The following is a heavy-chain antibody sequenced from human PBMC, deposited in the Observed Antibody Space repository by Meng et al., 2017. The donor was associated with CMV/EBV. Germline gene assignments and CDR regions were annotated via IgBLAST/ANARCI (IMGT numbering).Heavy chain of an antibody. J-gene: IGHJ4*02. CDR3: ARALDCSSSSCPRAFDS. CDR2: LNSDGNTT. CDR1: FSFSTYW. V-gene: IGHV3-74*01. D-gene: IGHD2-2*01. Sequence: FSFSTYWMHWVRPAPGKGLVWVSRLNSDGNTTNYADSVKGRFIISRDNAKNTLYLQMNSLRAEDTAVYYCARALDCSSSSCPRAFDSWGQGTLVTVSS.